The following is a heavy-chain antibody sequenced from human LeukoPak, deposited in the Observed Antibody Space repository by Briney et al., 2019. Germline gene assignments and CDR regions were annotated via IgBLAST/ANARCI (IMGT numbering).Heavy chain of an antibody. V-gene: IGHV3-11*01. CDR2: ISSSGCNI. CDR1: GFTFSDYY. CDR3: ARAQTYYDILTGYSPGAFDI. J-gene: IGHJ3*02. D-gene: IGHD3-9*01. Sequence: GGSLRLSRAASGFTFSDYYMSWIRQAPGKGREWVSYISSSGCNIYYADSVKGRFTISRDNAKNSLYLRMNSPRAEDTAVYYCARAQTYYDILTGYSPGAFDIWGQGTMVTVSS.